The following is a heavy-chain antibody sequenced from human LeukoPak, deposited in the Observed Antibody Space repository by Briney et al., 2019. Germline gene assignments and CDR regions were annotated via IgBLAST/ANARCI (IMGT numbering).Heavy chain of an antibody. CDR1: GYTFTSYY. V-gene: IGHV1-18*04. J-gene: IGHJ5*02. CDR2: ISAYNGNT. Sequence: GASVKVSCKASGYTFTSYYMHWVRQAPGQGLEWMGWISAYNGNTNYAQKLQGRVTMTTDTSTSTAYMELRSLRSDDTAVYYCARDDRGEYGFDPWGQGTLVTVSS. CDR3: ARDDRGEYGFDP. D-gene: IGHD3-16*01.